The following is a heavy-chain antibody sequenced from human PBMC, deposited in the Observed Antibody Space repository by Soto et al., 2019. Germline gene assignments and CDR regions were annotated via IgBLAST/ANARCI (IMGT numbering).Heavy chain of an antibody. CDR1: GFTFSSYA. CDR2: ISISGGST. D-gene: IGHD4-17*01. J-gene: IGHJ4*02. Sequence: GGSLRLSCAASGFTFSSYAMSWVRQAPGKGLEWVSTISISGGSTYFAGSVKGRFTISRDNSMNTLYLQMNSLRAEDTAVYFCAKDSYGDYAFDYGGQGTLVAVYS. V-gene: IGHV3-23*01. CDR3: AKDSYGDYAFDY.